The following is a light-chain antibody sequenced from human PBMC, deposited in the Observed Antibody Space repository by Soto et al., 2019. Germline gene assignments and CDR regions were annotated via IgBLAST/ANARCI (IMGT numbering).Light chain of an antibody. CDR2: EVS. V-gene: IGLV2-14*01. Sequence: QSVLTQPASVSGSPGQSITISCTGTSSDVGGYNYVSWYQQHPGKAPKLVIYEVSNRPSGVSNRFSGSKSGNTASLTISGLQAEDEADYYCSSYTSSGTPSYVFGTGTQLTVL. CDR1: SSDVGGYNY. J-gene: IGLJ1*01. CDR3: SSYTSSGTPSYV.